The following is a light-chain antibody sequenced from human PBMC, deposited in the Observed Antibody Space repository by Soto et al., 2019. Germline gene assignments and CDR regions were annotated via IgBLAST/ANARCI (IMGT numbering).Light chain of an antibody. J-gene: IGKJ1*01. V-gene: IGKV3-20*01. CDR3: QHFVNSLTWT. CDR1: QNIDSY. CDR2: GAS. Sequence: TQSPSSLSTSVGDRVTITCRASQNIDSYLAWYQQKPGQAPRLLIYGASSRATGVPDRFSGGGSGTDFTLTISRLEPEDFAVYYCQHFVNSLTWTFGQGTKVDIK.